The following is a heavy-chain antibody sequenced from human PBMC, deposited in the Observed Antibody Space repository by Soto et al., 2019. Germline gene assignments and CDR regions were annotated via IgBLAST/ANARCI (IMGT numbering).Heavy chain of an antibody. V-gene: IGHV4-30-4*01. CDR1: GGSVTSDEDY. CDR2: ISNSGST. Sequence: PSETLSLTCTVSGGSVTSDEDYWTWIRQSPGKGLEWIGYISNSGSTGYNPSLKTRLSMSVDRSKNQFTLRLTSVTAADTAVYFCATESGSTYGYFDHWGQGTQVTVCS. J-gene: IGHJ4*02. D-gene: IGHD5-18*01. CDR3: ATESGSTYGYFDH.